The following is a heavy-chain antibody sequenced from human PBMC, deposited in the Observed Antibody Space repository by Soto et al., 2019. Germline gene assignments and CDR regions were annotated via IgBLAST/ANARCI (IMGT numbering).Heavy chain of an antibody. V-gene: IGHV4-59*01. CDR2: IYDSGST. CDR1: GDSLSTYY. Sequence: SETLALTCTVSGDSLSTYYWNWIRQPPGKGLEWIGYIYDSGSTNYNPSLKSRVTMSVDTSKNQFSLNLSSVTAADTAVYYCAREHGFRYGLNYFDPWGQGTLVTVSS. CDR3: AREHGFRYGLNYFDP. J-gene: IGHJ5*02. D-gene: IGHD5-18*01.